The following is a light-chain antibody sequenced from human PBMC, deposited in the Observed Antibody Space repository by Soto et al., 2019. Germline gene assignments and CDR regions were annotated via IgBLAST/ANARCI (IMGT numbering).Light chain of an antibody. CDR2: AAS. J-gene: IGKJ5*01. CDR3: QQTYTTPEIT. Sequence: AIQMTQSPSSLSASVGDRVTITCRASQGIRNDLGWYQQKPGKAPKLLIYAASRLQSGVPTRFSGSGSGTDFTLTISSLQPEDFAIYYCQQTYTTPEITFGQGTRLEIK. V-gene: IGKV1-6*01. CDR1: QGIRND.